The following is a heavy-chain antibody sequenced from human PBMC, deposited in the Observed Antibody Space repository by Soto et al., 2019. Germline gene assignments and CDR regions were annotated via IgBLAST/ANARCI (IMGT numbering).Heavy chain of an antibody. J-gene: IGHJ5*02. CDR2: THYSGSA. V-gene: IGHV4-39*01. Sequence: SETLSLTCTVSGGSISSGSYHWGWIRQAPGKGLEWIGNTHYSGSAYYNPSLKSRVTISVDTSNSQVSLRLSSVTAADTATYYCARTANWLDPWGQGTLVTVSS. CDR1: GGSISSGSYH. CDR3: ARTANWLDP.